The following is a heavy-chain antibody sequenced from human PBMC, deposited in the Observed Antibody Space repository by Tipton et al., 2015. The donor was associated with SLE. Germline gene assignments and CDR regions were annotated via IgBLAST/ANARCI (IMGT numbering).Heavy chain of an antibody. J-gene: IGHJ4*02. CDR1: GGSVSSGSYY. D-gene: IGHD3-16*01. V-gene: IGHV4-61*01. CDR2: IYYSGST. Sequence: TLSLTCTVSGGSVSSGSYYWSWIRQPPGKGLEWIGYIYYSGSTNYNPPLKSRVTISVDTSKNQFSLKLSSVTAADTAVYYCAGGGVLWGQGTLVTVSS. CDR3: AGGGVL.